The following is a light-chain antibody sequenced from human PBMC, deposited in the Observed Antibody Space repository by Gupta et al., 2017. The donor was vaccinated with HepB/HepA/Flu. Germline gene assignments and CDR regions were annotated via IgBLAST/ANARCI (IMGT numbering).Light chain of an antibody. CDR2: YKSDSDK. V-gene: IGLV5-45*02. CDR3: MIWHSSAWV. J-gene: IGLJ3*02. CDR1: SGINVGTYR. Sequence: QAVLPQPSSLSASPGASARLTCTLRSGINVGTYRIYWYQQKPGSPPQYLLRYKSDSDKQQGSGVPSRFSGSKDASANAGMLLISGLQSEDEADYYCMIWHSSAWVFGGGTKLTVL.